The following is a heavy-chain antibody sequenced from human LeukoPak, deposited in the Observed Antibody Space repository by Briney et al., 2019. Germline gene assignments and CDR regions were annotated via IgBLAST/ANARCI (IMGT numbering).Heavy chain of an antibody. J-gene: IGHJ3*01. V-gene: IGHV4-4*07. CDR1: GGSISGYY. D-gene: IGHD1-14*01. CDR3: ARARYRSHDVLDV. CDR2: IYASGST. Sequence: SETLSLTCTVSGGSISGYYWSWIRQPAGKRLQWIGRIYASGSTHYNPSLKSRVIMSMDTSKNQFALRLSSVTAADTAVYYCARARYRSHDVLDVWGQGTMGTVSS.